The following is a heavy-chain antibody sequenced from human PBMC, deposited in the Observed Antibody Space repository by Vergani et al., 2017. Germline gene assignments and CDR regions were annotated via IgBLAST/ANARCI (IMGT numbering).Heavy chain of an antibody. J-gene: IGHJ6*02. D-gene: IGHD3-16*01. CDR3: ARHSRYSDVTGNYVYYGMDV. Sequence: EMQLVQSGAEVRKPGESVKISCRTSGYNFDIYWIGWVRQMPGKGLEWMGIVYPADSDTRYSPSFKGQVTVSADKSTSTAFLGWSGLEVTDTAIYYCARHSRYSDVTGNYVYYGMDVWGQGTSVIVSS. CDR1: GYNFDIYW. CDR2: VYPADSDT. V-gene: IGHV5-51*01.